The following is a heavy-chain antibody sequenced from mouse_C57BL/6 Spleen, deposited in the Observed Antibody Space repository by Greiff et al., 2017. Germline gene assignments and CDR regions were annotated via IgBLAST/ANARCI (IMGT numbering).Heavy chain of an antibody. Sequence: EVKLVESGGGLVKPGGSLKLSCAASGFTFSDYGMHWVRQAPEKGLEWVAYISSGSSTIYYADPVKGRFTISRDNAKNTLFLRMTSLGSEDTAMYYCARDYFGSSYPFAYWGQGTLVTVSA. V-gene: IGHV5-17*01. D-gene: IGHD1-1*01. CDR2: ISSGSSTI. CDR3: ARDYFGSSYPFAY. CDR1: GFTFSDYG. J-gene: IGHJ3*01.